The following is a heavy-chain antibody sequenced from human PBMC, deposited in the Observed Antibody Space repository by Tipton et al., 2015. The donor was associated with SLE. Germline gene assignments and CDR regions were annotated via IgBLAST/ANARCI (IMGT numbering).Heavy chain of an antibody. J-gene: IGHJ3*02. CDR2: INHSGST. Sequence: TLSLTCAVSGYSISSGYYWSWIRQPPGKGLEWIGEINHSGSTNYNPSLKSRVTISVDTSKNQFSLKLSSVTAADTAVYYCARDEASPRGSAFDIWGQGTMVTVSS. CDR1: GYSISSGYY. CDR3: ARDEASPRGSAFDI. V-gene: IGHV4-38-2*02.